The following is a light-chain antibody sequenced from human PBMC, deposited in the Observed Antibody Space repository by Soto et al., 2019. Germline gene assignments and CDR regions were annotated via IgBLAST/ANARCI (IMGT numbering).Light chain of an antibody. CDR1: QSVSSN. Sequence: EIVMTQSPATLSVSPGGRATLSCSASQSVSSNLAWYQQKPGQAPRLLIYGASTRATGIPARFSGSGSGTEFTRTISSLQSEDFAVYYCQQYNNWPLTFGGGTKVEIK. CDR3: QQYNNWPLT. CDR2: GAS. J-gene: IGKJ4*01. V-gene: IGKV3-15*01.